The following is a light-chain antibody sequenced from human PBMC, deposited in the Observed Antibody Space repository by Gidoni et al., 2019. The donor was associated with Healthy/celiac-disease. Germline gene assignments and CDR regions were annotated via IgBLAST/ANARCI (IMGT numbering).Light chain of an antibody. CDR1: QSVSSSY. CDR2: CAS. V-gene: IGKV3-20*01. CDR3: QQYGSSPRFT. J-gene: IGKJ3*01. Sequence: IVLTQSPGTLSLSPGERATLSCRASQSVSSSYLAWYQQKPGQAPRLLIYCASSRATCIPDRFSGSGSGTDFTLTISSLEPEDFAVYYCQQYGSSPRFTFGPGTKVDIK.